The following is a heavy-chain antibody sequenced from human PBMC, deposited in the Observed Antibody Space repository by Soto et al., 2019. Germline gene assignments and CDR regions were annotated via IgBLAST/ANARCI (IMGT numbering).Heavy chain of an antibody. CDR2: VYWDDDK. V-gene: IGHV2-5*02. Sequence: QITLNESGPALVKPTQTLTLTCTFSGFSLNTRDVGVGWIRQPPGKALEWLGVVYWDDDKTDSPSLNSRLTITKDTTKNQVVLRMTTTDPVDTATYYCTHWRGGVASFWGQGTLVTVSS. J-gene: IGHJ4*02. D-gene: IGHD3-16*01. CDR1: GFSLNTRDVG. CDR3: THWRGGVASF.